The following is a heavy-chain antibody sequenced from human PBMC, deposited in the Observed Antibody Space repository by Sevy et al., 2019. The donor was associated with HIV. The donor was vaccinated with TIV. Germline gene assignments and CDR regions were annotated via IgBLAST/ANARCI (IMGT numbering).Heavy chain of an antibody. J-gene: IGHJ4*02. V-gene: IGHV3-74*01. CDR3: ASTVTTFSDY. D-gene: IGHD4-17*01. CDR1: GFTFSSSW. CDR2: INSDDSSR. Sequence: GGSLRLSCTASGFTFSSSWMHWVRHPPGKGLVWVSRINSDDSSRSYADSVKGRFTISRDNAKNTLYLQMNSLRAEDTAVYYCASTVTTFSDYWGQGTLVTVSS.